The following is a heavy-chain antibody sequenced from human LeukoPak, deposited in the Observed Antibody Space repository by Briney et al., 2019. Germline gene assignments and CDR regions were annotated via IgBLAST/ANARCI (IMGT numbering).Heavy chain of an antibody. Sequence: PGGSLRLSCAASGFTFSSYAMSWVRQAPGKGLEWVSAISGSGDSTYYADSVKGRFTISRDNSKNTVYLQMNSLRAEDTAVYYCAKVQSDYYDSSVYYGLDYWGQGTLATVSS. CDR3: AKVQSDYYDSSVYYGLDY. CDR2: ISGSGDST. D-gene: IGHD3-22*01. V-gene: IGHV3-23*01. J-gene: IGHJ4*02. CDR1: GFTFSSYA.